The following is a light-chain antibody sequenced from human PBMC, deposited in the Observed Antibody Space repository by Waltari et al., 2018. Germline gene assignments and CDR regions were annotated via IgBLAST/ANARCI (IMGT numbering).Light chain of an antibody. J-gene: IGLJ3*02. CDR1: SGAIGGYNV. CDR2: EVT. CDR3: CSYAGSNNVV. V-gene: IGLV2-8*01. Sequence: QSALTQPPSASGSPGQSVTISCTGTSGAIGGYNVVPWYQQHHGKAPKVVIYEVTKRPSGVPDRFSGSKSGNTASLTVSGLQSGDEADYYCCSYAGSNNVVFGGGTKLTVL.